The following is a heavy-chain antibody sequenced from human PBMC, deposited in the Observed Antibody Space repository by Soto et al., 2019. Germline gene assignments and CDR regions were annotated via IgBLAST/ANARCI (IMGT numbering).Heavy chain of an antibody. J-gene: IGHJ6*02. CDR1: GYTFTSYG. Sequence: ASVKVSCKASGYTFTSYGISWVRQAPGQGLEWMGLINPYGGSTSYAQKFQGRVTMTRDTSTSTVYMELSSLRSEDTAVYYCARAEAVAEYYYYGMGVWGQGTTVTVSS. CDR2: INPYGGST. D-gene: IGHD6-19*01. V-gene: IGHV1-46*01. CDR3: ARAEAVAEYYYYGMGV.